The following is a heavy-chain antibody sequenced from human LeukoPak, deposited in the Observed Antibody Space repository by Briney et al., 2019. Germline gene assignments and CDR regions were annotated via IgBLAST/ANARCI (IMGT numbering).Heavy chain of an antibody. J-gene: IGHJ3*02. CDR3: ARDRGGYSYGEAYAFDI. Sequence: PGGSLRLSCAASGFTFSSYAMHWVRQAPGKGLEWVAVISYDGSNKYYADSVKGRFTISRDNSKNTLYLQMNSLRAGDTAVYYCARDRGGYSYGEAYAFDIWGQGTMVTVSS. V-gene: IGHV3-30-3*01. CDR2: ISYDGSNK. D-gene: IGHD5-18*01. CDR1: GFTFSSYA.